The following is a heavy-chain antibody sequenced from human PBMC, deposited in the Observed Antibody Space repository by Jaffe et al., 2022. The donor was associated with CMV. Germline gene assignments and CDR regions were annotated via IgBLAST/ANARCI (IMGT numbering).Heavy chain of an antibody. V-gene: IGHV3-21*01. J-gene: IGHJ4*02. CDR3: ARGVNDILTEYYFDY. D-gene: IGHD3-9*01. CDR2: ISSSSSYI. CDR1: GFTFSSYS. Sequence: EVQLVESGGGLVKPGGSLRLSCAASGFTFSSYSMNWVRQAPGKGLEWVSSISSSSSYIYYADSVKGRFTISRDNAKNSLYLQMNSLRAEDTAVYYCARGVNDILTEYYFDYWGQGTLVTVSS.